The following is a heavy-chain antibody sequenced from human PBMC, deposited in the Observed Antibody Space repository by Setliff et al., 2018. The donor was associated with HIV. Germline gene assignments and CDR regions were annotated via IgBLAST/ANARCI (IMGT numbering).Heavy chain of an antibody. CDR1: GGTLSNYV. D-gene: IGHD6-13*01. CDR3: ARDQTGVAAAAFGGGSAWSDEGFDI. V-gene: IGHV1-69*13. CDR2: IIPMYNIP. J-gene: IGHJ3*02. Sequence: SVKVSCTTSGGTLSNYVITWVRQAPGQGLEWMGMIIPMYNIPAYAQKFQGRVTFTADESTSTAYMELSSLSSEDTAVYYCARDQTGVAAAAFGGGSAWSDEGFDIWGQGTMVTVSS.